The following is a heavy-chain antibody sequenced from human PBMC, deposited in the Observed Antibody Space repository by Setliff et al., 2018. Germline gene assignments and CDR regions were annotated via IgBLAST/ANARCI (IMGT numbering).Heavy chain of an antibody. D-gene: IGHD2-15*01. CDR1: GDSISSHY. CDR3: ARDRVVVGAGRRGYYFDY. CDR2: LYTSGDT. V-gene: IGHV4-4*07. J-gene: IGHJ4*02. Sequence: SETLSLTCTVSGDSISSHYWTWIRQPAAGQGLEWIGRLYTSGDTNYNPSLKSRVTISGDTSKNQLSLRLSSVTAADTAVYYCARDRVVVGAGRRGYYFDYWGQGVQVTVSS.